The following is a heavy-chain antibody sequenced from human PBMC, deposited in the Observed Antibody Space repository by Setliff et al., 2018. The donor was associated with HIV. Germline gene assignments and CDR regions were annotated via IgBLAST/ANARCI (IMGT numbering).Heavy chain of an antibody. J-gene: IGHJ2*01. V-gene: IGHV3-74*03. CDR3: ARDYSYVGFDL. CDR2: IKGDGSIT. CDR1: GFTFDDYA. D-gene: IGHD4-4*01. Sequence: GGSLRLSCAASGFTFDDYAIHWVRQSPGRGLLGVAHIKGDGSITKYADSVKGRFTISRDNAKNTLYLQMNSLRAEDTAVYYCARDYSYVGFDLWGRGTLVTVSS.